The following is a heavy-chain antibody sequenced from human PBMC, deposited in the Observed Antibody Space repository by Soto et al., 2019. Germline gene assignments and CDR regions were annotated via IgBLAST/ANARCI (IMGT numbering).Heavy chain of an antibody. CDR3: ARGAYDILTGYYDYYYYGMDV. CDR2: INHSGST. CDR1: GGSFSGYY. Sequence: SETLSLTCAVYGGSFSGYYWRWIRQPPGKGLEWIGEINHSGSTNYNPSLKSRVTISVDTSKNQFSLKLSSVTAADTAVYYCARGAYDILTGYYDYYYYGMDVWGQGTKVT. J-gene: IGHJ6*02. D-gene: IGHD3-9*01. V-gene: IGHV4-34*01.